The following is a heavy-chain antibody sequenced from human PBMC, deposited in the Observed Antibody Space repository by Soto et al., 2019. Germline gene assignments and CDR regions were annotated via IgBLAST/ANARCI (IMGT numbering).Heavy chain of an antibody. CDR2: XKQDGXEI. CDR3: ARDPYFGAIDY. Sequence: PXXSLRLSCAASGFSFAASWMAWVRQAPGKGLEWVDDXKQDGXEINYADSAKXXVTISTDXXKNSLYLQMDSLRAEDPAVYYCARDPYFGAIDYWGLGTLVTASS. J-gene: IGHJ4*02. V-gene: IGHV3-7*01. CDR1: GFSFAASW. D-gene: IGHD3-16*01.